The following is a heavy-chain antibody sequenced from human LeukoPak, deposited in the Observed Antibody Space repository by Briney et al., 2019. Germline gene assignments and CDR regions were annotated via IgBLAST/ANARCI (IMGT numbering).Heavy chain of an antibody. J-gene: IGHJ4*02. Sequence: GGSLRLSCAASGFTFRSYEMNWVRQAPGKGLEWVSYISSSGSTIYYADSVKGRFTISRDNAKNSLYLQMDSLRDEDTAVYFCARDARFNYWGRGTLVTVSS. D-gene: IGHD3-10*01. CDR3: ARDARFNY. V-gene: IGHV3-48*03. CDR2: ISSSGSTI. CDR1: GFTFRSYE.